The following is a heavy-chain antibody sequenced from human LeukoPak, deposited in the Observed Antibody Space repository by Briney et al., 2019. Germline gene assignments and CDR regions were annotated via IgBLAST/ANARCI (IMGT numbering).Heavy chain of an antibody. Sequence: ASVKVSCKASGYSFTSYDINWVRLDPGPGREWVGWVNPNSGHTGYAQQFQGRVTMTRNTPIRTAYMELSSLRSEDTAVYYCARRNKYSYRRSYYFDYWSQGPLVTVSS. V-gene: IGHV1-8*01. CDR1: GYSFTSYD. CDR2: VNPNSGHT. J-gene: IGHJ4*02. D-gene: IGHD5-18*01. CDR3: ARRNKYSYRRSYYFDY.